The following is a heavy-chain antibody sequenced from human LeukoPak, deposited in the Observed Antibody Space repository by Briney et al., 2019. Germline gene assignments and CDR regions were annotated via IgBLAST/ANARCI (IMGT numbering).Heavy chain of an antibody. CDR2: IIPIFGTA. CDR1: GGTFSSYA. V-gene: IGHV1-69*13. CDR3: ARFRPMTTVVNVGPGNWFDP. Sequence: ASVKVSCKASGGTFSSYAISWVRQAPGQGLEWMGGIIPIFGTANYAQKFQGRVTITADESTSTAYMELSSLRSEDTAVYYCARFRPMTTVVNVGPGNWFDPWGQGTLVTVSS. J-gene: IGHJ5*02. D-gene: IGHD4-23*01.